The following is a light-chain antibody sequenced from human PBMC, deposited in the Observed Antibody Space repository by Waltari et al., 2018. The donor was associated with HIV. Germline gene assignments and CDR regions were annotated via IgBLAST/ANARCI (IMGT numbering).Light chain of an antibody. J-gene: IGLJ2*01. CDR2: GNR. V-gene: IGLV1-40*01. Sequence: QSVLTQPPSVSVAPGQTVTISCSGSSSDIGAADFDAHWYQQLPGTAPKLLIYGNRIRPSGVPDRFSGSKSGTSASLAITGLQPEDEADYYCQSFDYDSSLTVLFGGGTKLTVL. CDR1: SSDIGAADFD. CDR3: QSFDYDSSLTVL.